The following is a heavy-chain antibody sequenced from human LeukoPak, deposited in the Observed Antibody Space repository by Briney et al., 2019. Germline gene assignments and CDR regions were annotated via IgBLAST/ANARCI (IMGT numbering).Heavy chain of an antibody. CDR1: GGTFSSYA. V-gene: IGHV1-18*01. J-gene: IGHJ4*02. Sequence: ASVKVSCKASGGTFSSYAISWVRQAPGQGLEWMGWISGYNGNTNYAQKFQGRVTMTTDTSTSTAYMELRSLRSDDTAVYYCARGEVHFDYWGQGTLVTVSS. CDR2: ISGYNGNT. CDR3: ARGEVHFDY.